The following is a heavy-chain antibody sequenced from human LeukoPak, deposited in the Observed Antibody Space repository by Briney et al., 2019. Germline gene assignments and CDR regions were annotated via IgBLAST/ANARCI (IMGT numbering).Heavy chain of an antibody. Sequence: GGSLRLSCAASGFAFSSYWMHWVRQTPGKGLVWVSRIDSGGSGTSYADSVEGRFTISRDNAKNTLYLQMNNLRVEDTAVYYCASSLGPLADHWGQGTLVTVSS. CDR2: IDSGGSGT. V-gene: IGHV3-74*01. CDR1: GFAFSSYW. J-gene: IGHJ4*02. D-gene: IGHD7-27*01. CDR3: ASSLGPLADH.